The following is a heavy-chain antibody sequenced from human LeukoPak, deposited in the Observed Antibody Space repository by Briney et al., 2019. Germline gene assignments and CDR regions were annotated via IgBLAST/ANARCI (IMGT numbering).Heavy chain of an antibody. CDR2: ISGSGGST. CDR3: AKGSWLGPFDY. V-gene: IGHV3-23*01. Sequence: ASGVXFSNAXXSWVRQAXXXXXEWVSAISGSGGSTYYADSVKGRFTISRDNSKNTLYLQMNSLRAEDTAVYYCAKGSWLGPFDYWGQGTLVTVSS. CDR1: GVXFSNAX. D-gene: IGHD6-19*01. J-gene: IGHJ4*02.